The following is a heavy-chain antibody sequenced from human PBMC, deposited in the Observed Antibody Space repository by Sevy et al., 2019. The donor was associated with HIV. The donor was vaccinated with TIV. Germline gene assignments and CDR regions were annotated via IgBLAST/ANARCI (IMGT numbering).Heavy chain of an antibody. J-gene: IGHJ4*02. CDR2: ITSSGSSI. D-gene: IGHD3-16*01. CDR3: ARDLHGLLGGY. V-gene: IGHV3-48*03. CDR1: GFTFSNYE. Sequence: GGSLRLSCAASGFTFSNYEMNWVRQAPGKGLEWVSHITSSGSSIYYADSVKGRFTISRDNAKNTLYLQMNSLRAEDTAVYYCARDLHGLLGGYWGQGTLVTVSS.